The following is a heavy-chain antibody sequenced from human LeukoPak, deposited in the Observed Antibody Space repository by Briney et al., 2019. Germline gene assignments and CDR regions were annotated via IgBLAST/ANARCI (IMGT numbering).Heavy chain of an antibody. CDR2: IKSKSDGGAT. V-gene: IGHV3-15*01. CDR3: TTYEGVY. D-gene: IGHD3-10*01. J-gene: IGHJ4*02. Sequence: KTGGSLRLSCAASGFTFSNTLMSWVRQAPGKGLEWVGRIKSKSDGGATDYAAPVQGRFIISRDDSKNTLYLQMNSLKTEDTAVYYCTTYEGVYWGQGTLVTVSA. CDR1: GFTFSNTL.